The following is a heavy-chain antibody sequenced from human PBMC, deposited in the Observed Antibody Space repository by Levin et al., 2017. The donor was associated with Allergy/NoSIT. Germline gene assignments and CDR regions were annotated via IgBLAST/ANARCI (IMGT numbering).Heavy chain of an antibody. CDR3: SKKQGGTSGFSFDV. CDR2: VTGGGGTT. J-gene: IGHJ3*01. D-gene: IGHD1-1*01. Sequence: GGSLRLSCTASGFSFGDYAMTWVRQAPGKGLEWVSVVTGGGGTTYYGDSVKGRFTVSRDNSKNTLYLELNSLRAEDTAVYYCSKKQGGTSGFSFDVWGQGTMVTVSS. V-gene: IGHV3-23*01. CDR1: GFSFGDYA.